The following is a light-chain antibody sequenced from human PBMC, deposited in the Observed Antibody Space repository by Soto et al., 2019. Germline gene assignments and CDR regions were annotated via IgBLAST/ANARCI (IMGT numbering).Light chain of an antibody. V-gene: IGKV3-15*01. CDR2: GAS. CDR3: QQYNNWPIT. CDR1: QSVGSN. J-gene: IGKJ5*01. Sequence: EIVLTQSPCTLSFSPGERATLSCRASQSVGSNLAWYHQKPGQAPSLLIYGASTRATGIPARFSGSGSGTEFTLTISGLQSEDFAVYYCQQYNNWPITFGQGTRLEIK.